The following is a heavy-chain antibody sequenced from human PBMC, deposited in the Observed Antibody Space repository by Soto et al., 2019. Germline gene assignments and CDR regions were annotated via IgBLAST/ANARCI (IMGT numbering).Heavy chain of an antibody. D-gene: IGHD3-3*01. V-gene: IGHV4-39*07. CDR1: GDSISSYNYY. CDR2: IYYSGNT. J-gene: IGHJ4*02. CDR3: AKGPLNYDFWSGYYFDY. Sequence: ASETLSLTCTVSGDSISSYNYYWGWIRQPPGKGLEWIGSIYYSGNTYYNPSLKSRVTISVDTSKNQFSLRLNSVTAEDTAVYYCAKGPLNYDFWSGYYFDYWGQGTLVTVSS.